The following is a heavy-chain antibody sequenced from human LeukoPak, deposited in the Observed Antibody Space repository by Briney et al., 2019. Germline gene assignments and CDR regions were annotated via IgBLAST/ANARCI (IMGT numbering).Heavy chain of an antibody. CDR1: GFTFSSYS. Sequence: GRSLRLSCAASGFTFSSYSMNWVRQAPGKGLEWVSSISSSSSYIYYADSVKGRFTISRDNAKNSLYLQMNSLRAEDTAVYYCARDIYYYDSSGRRTYWYFDLWGRGTLVTVSS. V-gene: IGHV3-21*01. D-gene: IGHD3-22*01. J-gene: IGHJ2*01. CDR3: ARDIYYYDSSGRRTYWYFDL. CDR2: ISSSSSYI.